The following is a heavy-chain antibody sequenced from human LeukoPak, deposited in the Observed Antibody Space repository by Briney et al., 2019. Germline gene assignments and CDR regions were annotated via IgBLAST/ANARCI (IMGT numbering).Heavy chain of an antibody. D-gene: IGHD5-12*01. CDR3: ARGAPAVATIDY. CDR2: INHSGST. CDR1: GGSFSGYY. Sequence: TSETLSLTCAVYGGSFSGYYWSWIRQPPGKGLEWIGEINHSGSTNYNPSLRSRVTISVDTSKNQFSLKLSSVTAADTAVYYCARGAPAVATIDYWGQGTLVTVSS. V-gene: IGHV4-34*01. J-gene: IGHJ4*02.